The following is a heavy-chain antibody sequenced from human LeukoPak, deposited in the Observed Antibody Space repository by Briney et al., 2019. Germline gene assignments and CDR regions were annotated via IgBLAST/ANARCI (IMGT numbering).Heavy chain of an antibody. CDR2: IYDNGTT. CDR3: ARGESFYYYYMDV. V-gene: IGHV4-59*01. J-gene: IGHJ6*03. Sequence: PSETLSLTCTVSGASMSSFYWTWIRQPPGEGLEWIGLIYDNGTTYYNPSLKSRVTISVDTSNNQFSLKLRSVTAADTAVHYCARGESFYYYYMDVWGKGTTVTVSS. CDR1: GASMSSFY.